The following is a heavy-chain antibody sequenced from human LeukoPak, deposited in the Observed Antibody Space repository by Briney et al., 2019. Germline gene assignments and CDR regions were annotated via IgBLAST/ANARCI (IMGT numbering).Heavy chain of an antibody. J-gene: IGHJ6*02. Sequence: ASVKVSCKASGYTFTSYGISWVRQAPGQGLEWMGWISAYNGNANYAQKLQGRVTMTTDTSTSTAYTELRSLRSDDTAVYYCAREGYSSSPPNYYYYGMDVWGQGTTVTVSS. CDR1: GYTFTSYG. CDR2: ISAYNGNA. D-gene: IGHD6-13*01. V-gene: IGHV1-18*01. CDR3: AREGYSSSPPNYYYYGMDV.